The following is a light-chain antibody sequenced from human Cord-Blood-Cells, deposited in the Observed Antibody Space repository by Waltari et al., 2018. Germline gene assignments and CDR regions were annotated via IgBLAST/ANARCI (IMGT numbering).Light chain of an antibody. CDR1: SRDVGSYNL. J-gene: IGLJ3*02. V-gene: IGLV2-23*01. Sequence: QSALTQPASVSGSPGHSITISCTGTSRDVGSYNLVSWYQQHPGKAPKLMISEGGKRAAGVPKRWSGAKSGDTGSLTICGLQAEDEADYYCCSYAGSSTAWVFGGGTKLTVL. CDR3: CSYAGSSTAWV. CDR2: EGG.